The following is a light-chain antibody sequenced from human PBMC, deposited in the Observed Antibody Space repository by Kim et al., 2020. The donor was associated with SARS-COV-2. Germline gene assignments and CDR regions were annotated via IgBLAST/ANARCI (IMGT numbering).Light chain of an antibody. J-gene: IGKJ1*01. Sequence: EIVLTQSPGTLSLSPGERATLSCRASQSVTSNSLAWYQQTPGRAPRLLIYAASRRATAIPDRFSGSGSGTDFTLTISGLEPEDFALYFCQQYGTSPRTFGQGTKVDIK. CDR3: QQYGTSPRT. V-gene: IGKV3-20*01. CDR1: QSVTSNS. CDR2: AAS.